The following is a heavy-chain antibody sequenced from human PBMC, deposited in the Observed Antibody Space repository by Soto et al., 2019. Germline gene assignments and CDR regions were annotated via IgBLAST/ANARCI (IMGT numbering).Heavy chain of an antibody. J-gene: IGHJ6*02. CDR3: AKDRRADWESYYYYAMDV. CDR2: ISTIYGTA. Sequence: QVQLVQSGAEVKKPVSSVKVSCKASGGTFSSFTISWVRQAPGQGREWRGGISTIYGTANYAQKFQGRVTITADASTRTAYMELSSLRSEDTAVYYCAKDRRADWESYYYYAMDVWGQGTTVTVSS. D-gene: IGHD1-26*01. V-gene: IGHV1-69*01. CDR1: GGTFSSFT.